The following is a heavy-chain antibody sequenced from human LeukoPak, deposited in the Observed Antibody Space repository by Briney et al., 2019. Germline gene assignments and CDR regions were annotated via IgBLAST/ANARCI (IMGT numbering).Heavy chain of an antibody. J-gene: IGHJ3*02. CDR1: GGSISSYY. V-gene: IGHV4-4*07. D-gene: IGHD3-3*01. CDR2: IYTSGST. Sequence: SETLSLTCTVSGGSISSYYWSWIRQPAGKGLEWIGRIYTSGSTNYNPSLKSRVTISVDTSKNQFSLKLSSVTAADTAVYYCARDGLTIFGVVSDDAFDIWGQGTMVTVSS. CDR3: ARDGLTIFGVVSDDAFDI.